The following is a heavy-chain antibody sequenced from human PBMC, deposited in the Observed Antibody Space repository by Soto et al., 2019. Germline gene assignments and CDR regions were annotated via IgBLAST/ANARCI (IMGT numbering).Heavy chain of an antibody. D-gene: IGHD5-12*01. CDR2: IRYDGSNK. V-gene: IGHV3-33*01. J-gene: IGHJ4*02. CDR3: ARDGLRSSGYGY. CDR1: GFTFSSYG. Sequence: PGGSLRLSCAASGFTFSSYGMHWVRQAPGKGLEWVAVIRYDGSNKYYADSVKGRFTISRDNSKNTLYLQMNSLRAEDTAVYYCARDGLRSSGYGYWGQGTLVTVSS.